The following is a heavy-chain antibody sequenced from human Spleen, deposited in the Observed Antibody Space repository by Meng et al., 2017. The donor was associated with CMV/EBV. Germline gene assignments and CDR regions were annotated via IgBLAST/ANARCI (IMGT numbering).Heavy chain of an antibody. Sequence: GGSLRLSCAASGFTFSRYSMNWVRQAPGKGLEWVSSISGSGTYIYYAVSVKGRFTISRDNAKNSLYLQMNRLRVEDTAVYYCVGGSPRYGFDIWGQGTMVTVSS. J-gene: IGHJ3*02. D-gene: IGHD1-26*01. CDR1: GFTFSRYS. CDR3: VGGSPRYGFDI. CDR2: ISGSGTYI. V-gene: IGHV3-21*06.